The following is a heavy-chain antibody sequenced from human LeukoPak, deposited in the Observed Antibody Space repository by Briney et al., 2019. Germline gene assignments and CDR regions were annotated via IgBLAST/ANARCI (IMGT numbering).Heavy chain of an antibody. CDR3: ARGGYYYDGSGYYTPFDP. CDR1: GRSFSGYY. D-gene: IGHD3-22*01. Sequence: SDTLSLTRAVYGRSFSGYYWRWIRQPAGKGLECIGRIYTSGSINYITSLNSRVTISVDTSKSQFSLKLSSVTAADTAVYYCARGGYYYDGSGYYTPFDPWGQGTLVTVSS. V-gene: IGHV4-59*10. CDR2: IYTSGSI. J-gene: IGHJ5*02.